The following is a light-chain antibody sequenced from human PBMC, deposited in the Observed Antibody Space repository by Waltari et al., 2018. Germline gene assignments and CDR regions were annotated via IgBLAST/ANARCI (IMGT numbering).Light chain of an antibody. CDR2: DVS. J-gene: IGLJ2*01. CDR3: SSYTSSSTYVV. Sequence: QSALPQPASVSGSPGQSITISCTGTSSDVGGYNYVPWYQQHPGKAPKLMIYDVSNRPSGVSNRFSGSKSGNTASLTISGLQAEDEADYYCSSYTSSSTYVVFGGGTKLTVL. CDR1: SSDVGGYNY. V-gene: IGLV2-14*03.